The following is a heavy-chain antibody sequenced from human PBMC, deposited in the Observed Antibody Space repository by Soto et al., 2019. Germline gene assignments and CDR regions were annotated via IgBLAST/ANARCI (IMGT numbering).Heavy chain of an antibody. D-gene: IGHD6-6*01. V-gene: IGHV3-72*01. CDR1: GFILSDHY. Sequence: EVQLVESGGGLVQPGGSLRLACTASGFILSDHYMDWVRQAPGKGLEWIGRSRDKVNSYTTQYAASVKGRFTISRDESKDSLYLQLDNLKTEDTAVYFCTRGGSSSPYYDPMDVWGQGTTVIISS. CDR2: SRDKVNSYTT. J-gene: IGHJ6*02. CDR3: TRGGSSSPYYDPMDV.